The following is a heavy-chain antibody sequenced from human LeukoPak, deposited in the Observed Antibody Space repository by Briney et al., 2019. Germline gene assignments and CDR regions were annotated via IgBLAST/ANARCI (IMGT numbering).Heavy chain of an antibody. D-gene: IGHD3-3*01. CDR1: GFTFSGYG. CDR3: AKDAFEGTKNSDSWSGYYADS. J-gene: IGHJ4*02. CDR2: IRFDGTKK. V-gene: IGHV3-30*02. Sequence: GGSLRLSCAASGFTFSGYGVHWVRQAPGKGLEWVTFIRFDGTKKYYTDSVQGRFTISRDNSKNTVYLQMDSLRPDDTAVYYCAKDAFEGTKNSDSWSGYYADSWGQGTLVTVAA.